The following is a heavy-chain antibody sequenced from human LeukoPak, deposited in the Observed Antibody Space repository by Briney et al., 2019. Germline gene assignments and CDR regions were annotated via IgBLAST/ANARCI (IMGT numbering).Heavy chain of an antibody. CDR1: GFTVSSNY. V-gene: IGHV3-53*01. CDR2: IYSGGST. Sequence: GGSLRLSCAASGFTVSSNYMSWVRQAPGKGLEWVSVIYSGGSTYYADSVKGRFTISRDNSKNTLYLQMNSLRAEDTAVYYCAKAQLGIAVAGTFDYWGQGTLVTVSS. D-gene: IGHD6-19*01. CDR3: AKAQLGIAVAGTFDY. J-gene: IGHJ4*02.